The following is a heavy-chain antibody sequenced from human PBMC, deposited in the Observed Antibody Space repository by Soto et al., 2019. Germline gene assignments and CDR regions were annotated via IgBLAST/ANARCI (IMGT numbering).Heavy chain of an antibody. V-gene: IGHV4-4*07. J-gene: IGHJ5*02. CDR1: GGSISSYY. D-gene: IGHD3-22*01. Sequence: SETLSLTCTVPGGSISSYYWSWIRQPAGKGLEWIGRIYTSGSTNYNPSLKSRVTMSVDTSKNQFSLKLSSVTAADTAVYYCARVGPWVPYYYDSSPYTFENWFDPWGQGTLVTVSS. CDR3: ARVGPWVPYYYDSSPYTFENWFDP. CDR2: IYTSGST.